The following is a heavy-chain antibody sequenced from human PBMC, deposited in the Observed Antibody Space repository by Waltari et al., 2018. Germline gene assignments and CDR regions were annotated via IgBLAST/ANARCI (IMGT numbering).Heavy chain of an antibody. D-gene: IGHD2-15*01. CDR3: ARVRRLGYCSGGSCPTFDY. V-gene: IGHV4-59*01. CDR1: GGSISRYY. Sequence: QVQLQESGPGLVKPSETLSLTCTVSGGSISRYYWSWIRQPPGKGLEWIGYIYYSGSTNYNPSLKSRVTISVDTSKNQFALKLSSVTAADTAVYYCARVRRLGYCSGGSCPTFDYWGQGTLVTVSS. CDR2: IYYSGST. J-gene: IGHJ4*02.